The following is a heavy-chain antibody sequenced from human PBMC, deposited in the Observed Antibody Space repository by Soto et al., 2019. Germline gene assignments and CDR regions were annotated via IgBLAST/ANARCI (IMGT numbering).Heavy chain of an antibody. CDR1: GGSFSGYY. D-gene: IGHD3-10*01. J-gene: IGHJ6*02. Sequence: SEPLSLTCAVYGGSFSGYYWTWIRQPPGTGLERIGEINHSGSTNYNPSLKSRVTISVDTSKNQFSLKLSSVTAADTAVYYCARLLRSAYGSGSGWKGFHYYYGMDVWGQGTTVTVS. V-gene: IGHV4-34*01. CDR3: ARLLRSAYGSGSGWKGFHYYYGMDV. CDR2: INHSGST.